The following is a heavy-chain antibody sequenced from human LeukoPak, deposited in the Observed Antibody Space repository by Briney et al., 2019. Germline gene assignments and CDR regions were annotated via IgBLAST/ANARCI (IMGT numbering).Heavy chain of an antibody. CDR1: GYTFTGYY. D-gene: IGHD6-19*01. Sequence: ASVKVSCKASGYTFTGYYMHWVRQAPGQGLEWMGWINPNSGGTNYAQKFQGRVTMTRDTSISTAYMELSRLRSDHTAVYYCARDSSGWAAVDYWGQGTLVTVSS. CDR3: ARDSSGWAAVDY. J-gene: IGHJ4*02. V-gene: IGHV1-2*02. CDR2: INPNSGGT.